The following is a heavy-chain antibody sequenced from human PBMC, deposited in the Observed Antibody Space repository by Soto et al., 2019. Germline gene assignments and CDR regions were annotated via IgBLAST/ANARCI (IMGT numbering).Heavy chain of an antibody. CDR1: GGSISSGGYS. V-gene: IGHV4-30-2*01. CDR2: IYHSGST. CDR3: GRALNWFDP. J-gene: IGHJ5*02. Sequence: SETLSLTCGVSGGSISSGGYSWSWIRQPPGKGLEWIGYIYHSGSTYYNPSLKSRVAISLDRSKNQFSLKLSSVTAADTAVYYCGRALNWFDPRGQATLVTVSS.